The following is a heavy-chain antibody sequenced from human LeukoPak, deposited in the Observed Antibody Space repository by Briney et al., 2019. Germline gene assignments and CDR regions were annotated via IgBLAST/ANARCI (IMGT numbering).Heavy chain of an antibody. CDR1: GFTFSSYA. V-gene: IGHV3-30*04. J-gene: IGHJ4*02. Sequence: PGGSLRLSCAASGFTFSSYAMHWVRQAPGKGLEWVAVISYDGSNKYYADSVKGRFTISRDNSKNTLYLQMNSLRAEDTAVYYCARGKDRGTKTRPPDYWGQGTLVTVSS. CDR3: ARGKDRGTKTRPPDY. D-gene: IGHD3-16*01. CDR2: ISYDGSNK.